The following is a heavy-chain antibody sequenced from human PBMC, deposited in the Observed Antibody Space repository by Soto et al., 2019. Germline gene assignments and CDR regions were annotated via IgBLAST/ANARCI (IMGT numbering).Heavy chain of an antibody. D-gene: IGHD3-16*01. CDR1: GGSISSYY. Sequence: PSETLSLTCTVSGGSISSYYWSWFRQPPGKGLEWIGYIYYSGSTNYNPSLKSRVTISVDTSKNQFSLKLSSVTAADTAVYYCARRWGWYFDYWGQGTLVTVSS. CDR3: ARRWGWYFDY. CDR2: IYYSGST. J-gene: IGHJ4*02. V-gene: IGHV4-59*08.